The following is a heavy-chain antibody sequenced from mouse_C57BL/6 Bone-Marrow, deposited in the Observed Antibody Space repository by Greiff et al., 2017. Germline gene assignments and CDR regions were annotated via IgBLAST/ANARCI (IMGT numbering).Heavy chain of an antibody. V-gene: IGHV3-6*01. CDR3: ARFIGDY. Sequence: EVQLQQSGPGLVKPSQSLSFSCSVTGYSITSGYYWNWIRQFPGNKLEWMGYISYDGSNNYNPSLKNRISITRDTSKNQSCLKLNSVTTEDTATYYGARFIGDYWGQGTTLTVSS. J-gene: IGHJ2*01. CDR2: ISYDGSN. D-gene: IGHD1-1*01. CDR1: GYSITSGYY.